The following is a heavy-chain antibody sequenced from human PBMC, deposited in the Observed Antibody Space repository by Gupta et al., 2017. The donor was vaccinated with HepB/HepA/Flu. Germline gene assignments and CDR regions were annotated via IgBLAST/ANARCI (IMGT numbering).Heavy chain of an antibody. J-gene: IGHJ4*02. V-gene: IGHV3-23*01. CDR1: GFTFSNYA. Sequence: EVQLLESGGGLEQPGVSLRLSCAASGFTFSNYAMSWVRQAPGKGLEWVSGISGSGGSTYYAGAVKGRFTISRDNSKNTLYLQMTRLRAEDTAVYYCAKSPTSVVRYFDYWGQGTLVTVSS. CDR2: ISGSGGST. D-gene: IGHD2-15*01. CDR3: AKSPTSVVRYFDY.